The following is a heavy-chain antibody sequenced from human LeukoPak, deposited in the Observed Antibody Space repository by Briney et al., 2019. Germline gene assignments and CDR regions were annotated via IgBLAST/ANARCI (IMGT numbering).Heavy chain of an antibody. CDR1: GFTFSSYA. CDR3: ARVYSGYPDY. D-gene: IGHD3-22*01. CDR2: ISGSGGST. V-gene: IGHV3-23*01. J-gene: IGHJ4*02. Sequence: TGGSLRLSCAASGFTFSSYAMSWVRQASGKGLEWVSAISGSGGSTYYADSVKGRFTVSRDNAKNSLCLQMNSLRAEDTAVYYCARVYSGYPDYWGQGTLVTVSS.